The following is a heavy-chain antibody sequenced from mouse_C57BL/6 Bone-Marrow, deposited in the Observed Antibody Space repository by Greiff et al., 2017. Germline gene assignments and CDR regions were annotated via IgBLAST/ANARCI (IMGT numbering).Heavy chain of an antibody. D-gene: IGHD2-4*01. Sequence: QVQLPQPGAELVKPGASVKVSCKASGYTFTSYWMHWVKPRPGQGLAWIGRLHPSDSDTNYNQKFKGKATLTVAKSSSTAYMQLSTLPSAASALSDCAIVSYDEYDEFAYWGQGTLVTVSA. V-gene: IGHV1-74*01. J-gene: IGHJ3*01. CDR2: LHPSDSDT. CDR3: AIVSYDEYDEFAY. CDR1: GYTFTSYW.